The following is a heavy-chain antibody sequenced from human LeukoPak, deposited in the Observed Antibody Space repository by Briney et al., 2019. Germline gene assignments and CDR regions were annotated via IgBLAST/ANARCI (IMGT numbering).Heavy chain of an antibody. J-gene: IGHJ4*02. V-gene: IGHV3-23*01. CDR3: AKLSDSSANFDY. D-gene: IGHD3-22*01. CDR2: ISGSGGST. CDR1: GVTLSTYA. Sequence: GGSLRLSCAASGVTLSTYAMSWARQAPGKGLEWVSAISGSGGSTYYADSVKGRFTISRDNSKNTLYLQMNSLRAEDTAVYYCAKLSDSSANFDYWGQGTLVTVSS.